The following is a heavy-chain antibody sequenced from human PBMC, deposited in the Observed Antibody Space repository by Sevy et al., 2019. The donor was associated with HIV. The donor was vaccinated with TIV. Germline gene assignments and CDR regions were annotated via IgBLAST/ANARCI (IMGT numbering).Heavy chain of an antibody. D-gene: IGHD3-22*01. V-gene: IGHV3-23*01. J-gene: IGHJ3*01. CDR1: GFTFNTHA. CDR3: AKALNPALESMIEVIFRTLKGFDV. CDR2: ISATGSST. Sequence: GGSLRLSCAASGFTFNTHAMNWVRQAPGKGLEWVSVISATGSSTYYADSVKGRFTISRDNSKNTLYLQMNSLTAYDTAVYYCAKALNPALESMIEVIFRTLKGFDVWGQGTMVTVSS.